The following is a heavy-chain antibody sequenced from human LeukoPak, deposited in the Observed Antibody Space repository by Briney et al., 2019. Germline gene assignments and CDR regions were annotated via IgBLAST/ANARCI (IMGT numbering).Heavy chain of an antibody. CDR1: GFTFSDYS. CDR2: ISSRSTTI. Sequence: GGSLRLSCAASGFTFSDYSMNWVRQAPGKGLEWVSYISSRSTTIYYADSVKCRFTISRDNAKNSLYLQMNSLRTEDTAVYYCASELKGYFDSWGQGTLVTVSS. V-gene: IGHV3-48*01. J-gene: IGHJ4*02. CDR3: ASELKGYFDS.